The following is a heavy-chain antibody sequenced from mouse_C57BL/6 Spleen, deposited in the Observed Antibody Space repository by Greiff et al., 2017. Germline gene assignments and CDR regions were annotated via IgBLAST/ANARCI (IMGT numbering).Heavy chain of an antibody. V-gene: IGHV3-6*01. J-gene: IGHJ1*03. CDR3: ARSSSYGGYFDV. D-gene: IGHD1-1*01. CDR1: GYSITSGYY. Sequence: EVQLQESGPGLVKPSQSLSLTCSVTGYSITSGYYWNWIRQFPGNKLEWMGYISYDGSNNYNPSLKNRISITRDTSKNQFFLKLNSVTTEDTATYYCARSSSYGGYFDVWGTGTTVTVSS. CDR2: ISYDGSN.